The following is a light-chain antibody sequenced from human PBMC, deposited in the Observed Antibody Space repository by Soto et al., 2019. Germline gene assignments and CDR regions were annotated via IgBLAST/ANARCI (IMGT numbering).Light chain of an antibody. CDR1: RTDVDGYDY. Sequence: QSALTQPASVSGSPGQSIAISYTGVRTDVDGYDYVSWYQQHPGQAPQLIIYDAYNRPSGVSHRFSGSKSGDTASLTISGLQAEDEADYYCTSYTSSTPFYVFGTGTKVTVL. J-gene: IGLJ1*01. V-gene: IGLV2-14*03. CDR3: TSYTSSTPFYV. CDR2: DAY.